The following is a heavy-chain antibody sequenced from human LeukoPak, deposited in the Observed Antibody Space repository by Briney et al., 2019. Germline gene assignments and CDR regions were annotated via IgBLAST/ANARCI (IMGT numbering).Heavy chain of an antibody. J-gene: IGHJ4*02. D-gene: IGHD3-10*01. CDR2: IISNSGDT. CDR1: GYSFSDYA. CDR3: ARGGSGSGYLYYFDQ. Sequence: ASVKVSXKSSGYSFSDYAMHWVRQAPGQGLEWMGRIISNSGDTSYAQKFQGRVTMTRDTSISTAYMDLSGLTFDDTAVYYCARGGSGSGYLYYFDQWGQGTLVSVSS. V-gene: IGHV1-2*06.